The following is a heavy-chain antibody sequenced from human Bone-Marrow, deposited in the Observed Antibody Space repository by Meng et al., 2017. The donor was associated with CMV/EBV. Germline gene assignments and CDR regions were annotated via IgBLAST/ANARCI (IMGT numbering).Heavy chain of an antibody. CDR2: ISAYNGNT. CDR3: ARDYYDFWSGYSAYNY. D-gene: IGHD3-3*01. CDR1: GYTFTSYG. J-gene: IGHJ4*02. V-gene: IGHV1-18*01. Sequence: ASVKVSCKASGYTFTSYGISWVRQAPGQGLEWMGWISAYNGNTNYAQKLQGRVTMTRNTSISTAYMELSSLRSEDTAVYYCARDYYDFWSGYSAYNYWGQGTLVTVSS.